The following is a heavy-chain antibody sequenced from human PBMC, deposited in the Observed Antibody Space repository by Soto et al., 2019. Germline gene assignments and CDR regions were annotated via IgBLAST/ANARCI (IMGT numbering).Heavy chain of an antibody. CDR2: TYYRSKWYN. Sequence: SQTLSLTCAISGDSVSSNSAAWNWIRQSPSRGLEWLGRTYYRSKWYNDYAVSVKSRITINPDTSKNQFSLQLNSVTPEDTAVYYCARASYGSGSYYYYYGMDVWGQGTTVTVSS. CDR1: GDSVSSNSAA. D-gene: IGHD3-10*01. V-gene: IGHV6-1*01. J-gene: IGHJ6*02. CDR3: ARASYGSGSYYYYYGMDV.